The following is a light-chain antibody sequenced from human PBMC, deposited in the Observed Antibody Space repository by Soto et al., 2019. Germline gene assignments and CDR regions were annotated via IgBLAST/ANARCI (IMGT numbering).Light chain of an antibody. Sequence: EVLITQSPATLSVSPGERATLSCRDSESVIIFLAWYQQTPGQAPRLLXYGASTRANGIPARFSGSGSGTELTLTISSLQSEDFAVYYCLQYNNWPPATFGQGTRLEIK. V-gene: IGKV3-15*01. CDR1: ESVIIF. CDR2: GAS. CDR3: LQYNNWPPAT. J-gene: IGKJ5*01.